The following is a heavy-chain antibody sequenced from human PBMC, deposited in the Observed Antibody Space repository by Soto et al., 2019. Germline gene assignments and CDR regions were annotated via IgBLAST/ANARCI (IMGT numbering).Heavy chain of an antibody. Sequence: EVQLVESGGGLVQPGGSLTLSCAASGFTFSGSAMHWVRQASGKGLEWVGRIRSKANSYATAYAASVKGRFTISRDDSKRTADLQMNSLKTKDRAVYYCTRRAWQLGSYYYGMDVWGQGTTVTVSS. CDR2: IRSKANSYAT. V-gene: IGHV3-73*01. CDR1: GFTFSGSA. D-gene: IGHD6-6*01. J-gene: IGHJ6*02. CDR3: TRRAWQLGSYYYGMDV.